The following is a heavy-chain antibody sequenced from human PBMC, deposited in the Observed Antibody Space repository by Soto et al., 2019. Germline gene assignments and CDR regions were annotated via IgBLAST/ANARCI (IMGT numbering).Heavy chain of an antibody. V-gene: IGHV4-39*01. D-gene: IGHD2-15*01. CDR3: ARRRDYCSGGSCSLYYFDY. CDR1: GGSISGSSYY. J-gene: IGHJ4*02. Sequence: QLQLQESGPGLVKPSETLSLTCTVSGGSISGSSYYWGWIRQPPGKGLEWIGSIYYSGSTYYNPSIKSRVTISVDTSKNQSSLKLSSVTAADTAVYYCARRRDYCSGGSCSLYYFDYWGQGTLVTVSS. CDR2: IYYSGST.